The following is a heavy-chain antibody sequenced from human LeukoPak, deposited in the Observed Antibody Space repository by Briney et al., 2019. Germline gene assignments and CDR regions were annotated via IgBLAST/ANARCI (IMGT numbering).Heavy chain of an antibody. Sequence: SETLSLTCAVYGGSFSGYYWSWIRQPPGKGQEWIGEINHSGSTNYNPSLKSRVTISVDTSKNQFSLKLSSVTAADTAVYYCARTRITMIVVDKSYYYYYYGMDVWGQGTTVTVSS. CDR2: INHSGST. CDR1: GGSFSGYY. V-gene: IGHV4-34*01. J-gene: IGHJ6*02. D-gene: IGHD3-22*01. CDR3: ARTRITMIVVDKSYYYYYYGMDV.